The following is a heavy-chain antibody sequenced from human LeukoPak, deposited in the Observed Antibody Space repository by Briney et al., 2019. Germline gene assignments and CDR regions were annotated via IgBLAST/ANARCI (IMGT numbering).Heavy chain of an antibody. D-gene: IGHD3-10*01. Sequence: GGSLRLSCAASGFTFSSYAMSWVRQAPGKGPEWVSVISGSGGSTYYRDSVKGRFTISRDNSKNTLYLQMNSLRAEDTAVYYCAKDPNYYGSGSYPPGYWGQGTLVTVSS. CDR2: ISGSGGST. CDR3: AKDPNYYGSGSYPPGY. J-gene: IGHJ4*02. CDR1: GFTFSSYA. V-gene: IGHV3-23*01.